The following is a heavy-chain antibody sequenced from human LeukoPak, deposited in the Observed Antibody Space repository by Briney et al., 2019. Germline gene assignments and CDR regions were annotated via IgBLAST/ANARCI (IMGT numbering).Heavy chain of an antibody. CDR1: GGSISSDY. J-gene: IGHJ6*02. V-gene: IGHV4-59*01. Sequence: SETLSLTCTVSGGSISSDYWGWIRQPPGKGLEWIGYIHYSGSTNYNPSLKSRVTISVDMSKTQFSLRLRSVTVADTAVYYCARDVEVATPWYFGMDVWGQGTTVTVSS. CDR2: IHYSGST. D-gene: IGHD2-15*01. CDR3: ARDVEVATPWYFGMDV.